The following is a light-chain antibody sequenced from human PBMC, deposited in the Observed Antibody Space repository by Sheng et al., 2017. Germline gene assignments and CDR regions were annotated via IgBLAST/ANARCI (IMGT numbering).Light chain of an antibody. Sequence: QSALTQPASVSGSPGQSIAISCTGSSSDIGGRDWVSWYQQHPGKAPKLMIHEDTKRPSGVSDRFSGSKSGNTASLTISGLQDEDEADYYCCSYAGGSSYVFGTATKVTVL. CDR2: EDT. V-gene: IGLV2-23*01. CDR3: CSYAGGSSYV. J-gene: IGLJ1*01. CDR1: SSDIGGRDW.